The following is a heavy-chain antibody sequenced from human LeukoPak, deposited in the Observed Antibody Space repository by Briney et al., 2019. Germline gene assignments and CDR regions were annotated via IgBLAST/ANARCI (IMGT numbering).Heavy chain of an antibody. D-gene: IGHD2-15*01. Sequence: GGSLRLSCAASGFTVSSNYMSWVRQAPGKGLEWVSVIYSGGSTYYADSVKGRFTISRDNSKNTLYLQMNSLRAEDTAVYYCAKGGGGSAGVYFQHWGQGTLVTVSS. CDR3: AKGGGGSAGVYFQH. CDR1: GFTVSSNY. J-gene: IGHJ1*01. CDR2: IYSGGST. V-gene: IGHV3-66*01.